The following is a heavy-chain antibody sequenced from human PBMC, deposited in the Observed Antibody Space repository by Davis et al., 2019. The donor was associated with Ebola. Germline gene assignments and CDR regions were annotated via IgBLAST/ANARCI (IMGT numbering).Heavy chain of an antibody. D-gene: IGHD4-23*01. CDR1: GYTLTELS. V-gene: IGHV1-24*01. Sequence: ASVKVSCKVSGYTLTELSMHWVRQAPGKGLEWMGGFDPEDGETIYAQKFQGRVTMTEDTSTDTAYMELSSLRSEDTAVYYCATDRPVEGGFDYWGQGTLVTVSS. CDR2: FDPEDGET. CDR3: ATDRPVEGGFDY. J-gene: IGHJ4*02.